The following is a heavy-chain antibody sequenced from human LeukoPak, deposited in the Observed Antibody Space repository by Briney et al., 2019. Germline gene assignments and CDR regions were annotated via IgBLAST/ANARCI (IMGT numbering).Heavy chain of an antibody. V-gene: IGHV3-21*01. J-gene: IGHJ4*02. D-gene: IGHD3-10*01. CDR1: GFTFSSYS. Sequence: PGGSLRLSCAASGFTFSSYSMNWVLQAPGKGLEWVSSISSSSSYIYYADSVKGRFTISRDNAKNSLYLQMNSLRAEDTAVYYCARDEPGYGEFLLYWGQGTLLTVSS. CDR2: ISSSSSYI. CDR3: ARDEPGYGEFLLY.